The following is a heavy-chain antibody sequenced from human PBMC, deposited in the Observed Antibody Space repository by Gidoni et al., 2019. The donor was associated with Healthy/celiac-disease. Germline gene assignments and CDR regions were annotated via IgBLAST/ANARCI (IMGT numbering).Heavy chain of an antibody. V-gene: IGHV1-2*02. CDR2: INPNSGGT. CDR3: ARPHSPYYYDSSGYAFDI. D-gene: IGHD3-22*01. J-gene: IGHJ3*02. Sequence: QVQLVQSGAEVKKPGASVKVSCKASGYTFTGYYMHWVRQAPGQGLEWMGWINPNSGGTNYAQKFQGRVTMTRDTSISTAYMELSRLRSDDTAVYYCARPHSPYYYDSSGYAFDIWGQGTMVTVSS. CDR1: GYTFTGYY.